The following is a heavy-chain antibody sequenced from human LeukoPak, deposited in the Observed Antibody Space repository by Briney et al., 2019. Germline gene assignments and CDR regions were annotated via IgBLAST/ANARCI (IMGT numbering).Heavy chain of an antibody. CDR1: GFIFSNYF. CDR2: IEKDSSSA. J-gene: IGHJ2*01. CDR3: AKRQGAEITGWYFDF. D-gene: IGHD3-16*01. Sequence: GGSLRLSCAASGFIFSNYFMSWVRQAPGKGLEWVFTIEKDSSSAYLVDSVKGRFTISRDNSKNTLYLQMTSLRAEDTAVFFCAKRQGAEITGWYFDFWGRGTLVTVSS. V-gene: IGHV3-23*05.